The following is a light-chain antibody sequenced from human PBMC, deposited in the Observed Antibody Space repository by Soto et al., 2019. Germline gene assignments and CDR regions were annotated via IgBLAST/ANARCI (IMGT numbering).Light chain of an antibody. V-gene: IGKV1-5*01. CDR2: GTS. CDR1: QSISHW. Sequence: DIQMTQSPSALSASVGDRVTITCRASQSISHWLAWYQQKPGRAPKLLIYGTSTSKSGFPSRFSGSGSGTEFAVSISSLQHDDFGNYYCQQYDGYYRAFGQGTKVEVK. J-gene: IGKJ1*01. CDR3: QQYDGYYRA.